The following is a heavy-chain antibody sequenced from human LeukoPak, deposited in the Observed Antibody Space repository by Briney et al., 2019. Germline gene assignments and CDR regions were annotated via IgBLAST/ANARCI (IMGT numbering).Heavy chain of an antibody. V-gene: IGHV4-59*12. Sequence: SETLSLTCTVSGGSITGFYWSWTRQSPGKGLEWIGFVYYSGSTNNNPSLKSRVTISIQTSKNQFSLKLSSVTAADTGVYYCAIFDYGGNQWGSFDYWGRGTLVTVSS. J-gene: IGHJ4*02. CDR2: VYYSGST. CDR1: GGSITGFY. CDR3: AIFDYGGNQWGSFDY. D-gene: IGHD4-23*01.